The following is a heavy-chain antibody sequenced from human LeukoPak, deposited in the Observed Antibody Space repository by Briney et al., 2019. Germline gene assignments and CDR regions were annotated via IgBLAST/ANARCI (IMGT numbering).Heavy chain of an antibody. CDR1: GGSISSGGYY. J-gene: IGHJ4*02. CDR3: ARDVVRGVIS. V-gene: IGHV4-31*03. CDR2: IYYSGST. Sequence: SQTLSLTCTVSGGSISSGGYYWSWIRQHSGKGLEWIGYIYYSGSTYYNPSLKSRVTISVDTSKNQFSLKLSSVTAADTAVYYCARDVVRGVISWGQGTLVTVSS. D-gene: IGHD3-10*01.